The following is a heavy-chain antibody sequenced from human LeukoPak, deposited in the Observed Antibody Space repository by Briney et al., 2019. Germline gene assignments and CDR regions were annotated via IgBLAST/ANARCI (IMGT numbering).Heavy chain of an antibody. V-gene: IGHV3-23*01. D-gene: IGHD1-1*01. CDR3: AKGNWRYFDY. Sequence: LGGSLRLSCAASGFTFSTYVMSWVRQAPGKGLEWVSAISGSGGSTYYADSVTGRFTISRDNSKNTLYLQMNSLGADDTAVYYCAKGNWRYFDYWGQGTLVTVSS. CDR1: GFTFSTYV. J-gene: IGHJ4*02. CDR2: ISGSGGST.